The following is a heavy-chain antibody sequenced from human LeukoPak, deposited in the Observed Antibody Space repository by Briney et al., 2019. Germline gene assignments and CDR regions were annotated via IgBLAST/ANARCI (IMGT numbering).Heavy chain of an antibody. D-gene: IGHD3-10*01. J-gene: IGHJ4*02. Sequence: SQTLSLTCAVSGGSISSGGYSCSWIRQPPGKGLEWIGYIYHSGSTYYNPSLKSRVTISVDRSKNQFSLKLSSVTAADTAVYYCARGAQWFGELFDYWGQGTLVTVSS. CDR1: GGSISSGGYS. CDR3: ARGAQWFGELFDY. V-gene: IGHV4-30-2*01. CDR2: IYHSGST.